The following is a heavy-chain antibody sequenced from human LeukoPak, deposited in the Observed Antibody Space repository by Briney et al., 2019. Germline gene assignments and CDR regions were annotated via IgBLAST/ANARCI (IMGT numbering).Heavy chain of an antibody. Sequence: PGGALRLSCAASGFTFSSYNINWVRQAPGKGLEWVSSISSSSNYIYYADSVKGRFTISRDNAKNSLYLQMNSLRAEDTAVYYCARHASSDYGMDVWGQGTTVTVSS. CDR1: GFTFSSYN. CDR3: ARHASSDYGMDV. V-gene: IGHV3-21*01. J-gene: IGHJ6*02. CDR2: ISSSSNYI. D-gene: IGHD1-26*01.